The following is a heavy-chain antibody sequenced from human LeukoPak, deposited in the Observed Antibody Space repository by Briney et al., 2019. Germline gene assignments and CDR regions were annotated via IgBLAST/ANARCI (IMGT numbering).Heavy chain of an antibody. Sequence: GGSLRLSCAASGFTFSSYSMNWVRQAPGEGLEWVSSISSSSSYIYYADSVKGRFTISRDNARNSLYLQMNSLRAEDTAVYYCATRYDILTGYYNDAFDIWGQGTMVTVSS. CDR2: ISSSSSYI. CDR1: GFTFSSYS. V-gene: IGHV3-21*01. CDR3: ATRYDILTGYYNDAFDI. D-gene: IGHD3-9*01. J-gene: IGHJ3*02.